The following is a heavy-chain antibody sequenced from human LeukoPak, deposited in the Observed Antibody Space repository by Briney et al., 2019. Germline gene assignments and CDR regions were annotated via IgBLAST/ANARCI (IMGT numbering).Heavy chain of an antibody. CDR3: ARARQSSSFVGH. V-gene: IGHV1-2*02. J-gene: IGHJ4*02. Sequence: GASVKVSCKASGYTFTGYYMHWVRHPPGQGLELMGCINPNSGGTNYSQKFQGRVTIIRDTSITTAYMELSRVRYDDTAVYYWARARQSSSFVGHWGRGTLVTVSS. CDR1: GYTFTGYY. D-gene: IGHD6-13*01. CDR2: INPNSGGT.